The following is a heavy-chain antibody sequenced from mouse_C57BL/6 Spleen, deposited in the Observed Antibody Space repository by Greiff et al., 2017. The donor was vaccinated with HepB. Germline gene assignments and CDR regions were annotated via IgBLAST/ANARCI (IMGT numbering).Heavy chain of an antibody. CDR3: ARLDGYYDV. V-gene: IGHV5-6*01. CDR1: GFTFSSYG. Sequence: DVHLVESGGDLVKPGGSLKLSCAASGFTFSSYGMSWVRQTPDKRLEWVATISSGGSYTYYPDSVKGRFTISRDNAKNTLYLQMSSLKSEDTAMYYCARLDGYYDVWGTGTTVTVSS. J-gene: IGHJ1*03. D-gene: IGHD2-3*01. CDR2: ISSGGSYT.